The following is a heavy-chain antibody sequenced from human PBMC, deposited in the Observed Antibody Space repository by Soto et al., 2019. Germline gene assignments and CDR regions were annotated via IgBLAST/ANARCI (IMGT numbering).Heavy chain of an antibody. V-gene: IGHV1-18*04. CDR2: ISIHNGNT. CDR1: GYTFNTYG. Sequence: QAQLLQSGGELKKSGASVKVSCKASGYTFNTYGISWVRQAPGQGLEWMAWISIHNGNTNFAQKFQGRVTLTTDTSTSTANMELRSLRSADTAGYSCARMPTDANAHYDMAVWGKGTTVTVSS. J-gene: IGHJ6*03. D-gene: IGHD2-2*01. CDR3: ARMPTDANAHYDMAV.